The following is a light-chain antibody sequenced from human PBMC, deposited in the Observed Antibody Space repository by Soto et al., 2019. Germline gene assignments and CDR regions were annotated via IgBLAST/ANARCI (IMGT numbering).Light chain of an antibody. Sequence: EILLTQSPSTLSLSPGERATLSCRASQSVSDRVVWYQQKSGQAPSLLIYAASTRAAGVPARFSGSGSGTEFTLTISSLQSEDFAVYFCQQYADWPKTFGQGTKVDIK. V-gene: IGKV3-15*01. CDR1: QSVSDR. CDR2: AAS. J-gene: IGKJ1*01. CDR3: QQYADWPKT.